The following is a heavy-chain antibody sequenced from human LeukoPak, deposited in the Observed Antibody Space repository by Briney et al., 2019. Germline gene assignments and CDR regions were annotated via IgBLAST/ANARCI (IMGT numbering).Heavy chain of an antibody. Sequence: GGSLRLSCAASGFTFTTYWMGWVRQAPGKGLEWVANIKQDGSEKYYVDSVKGRFTISRDNAKNSLYLQMNSLRAEDTAVYYCARGLGNTIFGVVTDYYFDYWGQGTLVTVSS. J-gene: IGHJ4*02. CDR2: IKQDGSEK. CDR3: ARGLGNTIFGVVTDYYFDY. D-gene: IGHD3-3*01. CDR1: GFTFTTYW. V-gene: IGHV3-7*01.